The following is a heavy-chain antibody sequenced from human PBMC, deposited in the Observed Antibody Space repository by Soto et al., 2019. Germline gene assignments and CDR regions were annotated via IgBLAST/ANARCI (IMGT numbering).Heavy chain of an antibody. V-gene: IGHV3-64D*06. D-gene: IGHD1-7*01. CDR3: VKEARPRRGNWNYGDY. CDR2: ISSNGGST. Sequence: GGSLRLSCAASGFTFSSYAMHWVRQAPGKGLEYVSAISSNGGSTYYADSVKGRFTISRDNSKNTLYLQMSSLRAEDTAVYYCVKEARPRRGNWNYGDYWGQGTLVTVSS. J-gene: IGHJ4*02. CDR1: GFTFSSYA.